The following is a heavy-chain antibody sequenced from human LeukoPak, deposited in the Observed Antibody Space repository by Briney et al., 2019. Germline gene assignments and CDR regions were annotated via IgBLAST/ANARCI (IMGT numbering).Heavy chain of an antibody. V-gene: IGHV4-30-2*01. CDR2: IYHSGST. D-gene: IGHD7-27*01. CDR3: ARAPWGYYYGMDV. CDR1: GGSISSGGYS. Sequence: TSQTLSLTCAASGGSISSGGYSWSWIRQPPGKGLEWIGYIYHSGSTYYNPSLKSRVTISVDRSKNQFSLKLSSVTAADTAVYYCARAPWGYYYGMDVWGQGTTVTVSS. J-gene: IGHJ6*02.